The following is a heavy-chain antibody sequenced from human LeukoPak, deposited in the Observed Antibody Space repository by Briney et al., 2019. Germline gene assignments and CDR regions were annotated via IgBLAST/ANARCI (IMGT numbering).Heavy chain of an antibody. Sequence: PSETLSLTCTVSGGSISSGGYYWSWLRQHPGKGLEWIGYIYYSGSTYYNPSLKSRVTISVDTSKNQFSLKLSSVTAADTAVYYCARDSRIAAAAPGAYYYYGMDVWGKGTTVTVSS. V-gene: IGHV4-31*03. CDR3: ARDSRIAAAAPGAYYYYGMDV. CDR1: GGSISSGGYY. D-gene: IGHD6-13*01. CDR2: IYYSGST. J-gene: IGHJ6*04.